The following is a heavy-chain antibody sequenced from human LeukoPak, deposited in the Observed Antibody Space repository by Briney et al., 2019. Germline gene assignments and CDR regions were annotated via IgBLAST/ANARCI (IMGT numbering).Heavy chain of an antibody. CDR1: GFTFSSYA. CDR2: ISGSGGST. D-gene: IGHD5-12*01. J-gene: IGHJ4*02. CDR3: AKRGTIPSGYVNVGEDYFDY. V-gene: IGHV3-23*01. Sequence: GGSLRLSCAASGFTFSSYAMSWVRQAPGKGLEWVSAISGSGGSTYYADSVKDRFTISRDNSKNTLYLQVNSLRAEDTAVYYCAKRGTIPSGYVNVGEDYFDYWGQGTLVTVSS.